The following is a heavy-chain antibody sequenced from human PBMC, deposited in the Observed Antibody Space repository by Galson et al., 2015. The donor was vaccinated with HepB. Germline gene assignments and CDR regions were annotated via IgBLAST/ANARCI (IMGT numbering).Heavy chain of an antibody. CDR2: ISSSSSTI. CDR1: GFTFSSYS. D-gene: IGHD4-23*01. CDR3: ARGRWTPPPYYYYYYGMDV. Sequence: SLRLSCAASGFTFSSYSMNWVRQAPGKGLEWVSYISSSSSTIYYADSVKGRFTISRDNAKNSLYLQMNSLRDEDTAVYYCARGRWTPPPYYYYYYGMDVWGQGTTVTVSS. V-gene: IGHV3-48*02. J-gene: IGHJ6*02.